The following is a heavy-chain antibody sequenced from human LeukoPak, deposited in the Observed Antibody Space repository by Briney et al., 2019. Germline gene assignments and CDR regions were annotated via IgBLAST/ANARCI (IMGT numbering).Heavy chain of an antibody. J-gene: IGHJ4*02. CDR1: GGSISSSSYY. CDR3: ARVRLGGYYFDY. V-gene: IGHV4-39*07. Sequence: SETLSLTCTVSGGSISSSSYYWGWIRQPPGKGLEWIGSIYYSGSTYYNPSLKSRVTISVDTSKNQFSLKLSSVTAADTAVYYCARVRLGGYYFDYWGQGTLVTVSS. CDR2: IYYSGST. D-gene: IGHD6-13*01.